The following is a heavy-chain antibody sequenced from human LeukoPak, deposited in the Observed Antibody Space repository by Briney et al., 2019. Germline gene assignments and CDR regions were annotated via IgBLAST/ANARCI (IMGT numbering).Heavy chain of an antibody. J-gene: IGHJ4*02. V-gene: IGHV1-8*01. CDR2: MNPNSGNT. CDR3: ARAGGYCGRISCPYYFDY. CDR1: GYTFTSYD. Sequence: ASVTVSCKASGYTFTSYDINWVRQAPGQGLEWMGWMNPNSGNTVYAQKFQGRVTMTRNTSISTAYMELSSLRSEDTAVYYCARAGGYCGRISCPYYFDYWGQGSLVAVSS. D-gene: IGHD2-15*01.